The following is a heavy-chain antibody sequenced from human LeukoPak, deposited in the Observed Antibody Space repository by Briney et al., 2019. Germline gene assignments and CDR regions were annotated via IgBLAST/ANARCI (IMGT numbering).Heavy chain of an antibody. V-gene: IGHV4-38-2*01. CDR2: IYHSGST. Sequence: PSETLSLTCAVSGYSISSGYYWGWIRQPPGKGLEWIGSIYHSGSTYYNPSLKSRVTISVDTSKNQFSLKLSSVTAADTAVYYCARAYIVAVPAATGVADYWGQGTLVTVSS. CDR3: ARAYIVAVPAATGVADY. J-gene: IGHJ4*02. D-gene: IGHD2-2*01. CDR1: GYSISSGYY.